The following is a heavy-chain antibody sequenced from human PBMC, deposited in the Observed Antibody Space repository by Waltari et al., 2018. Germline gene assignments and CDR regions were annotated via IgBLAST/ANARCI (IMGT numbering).Heavy chain of an antibody. Sequence: QVQLQESGPGLAKASQTLSLTCDVSGGSISNLNFYWSWIRQPAGKGLEWIGRIYRSGVTDYNHSRRGRATMFLDMSKNQFSLTVDSLIAADTAVYYCAVSPDTATSRAAFHFWGPGTTVSVSS. J-gene: IGHJ6*02. D-gene: IGHD5-18*01. CDR2: IYRSGVT. CDR3: AVSPDTATSRAAFHF. V-gene: IGHV4-61*02. CDR1: GGSISNLNFY.